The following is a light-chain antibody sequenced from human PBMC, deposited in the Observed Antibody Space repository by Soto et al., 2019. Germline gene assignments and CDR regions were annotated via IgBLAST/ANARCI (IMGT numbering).Light chain of an antibody. CDR1: QSVSSSY. Sequence: EIVFTHSPVTLTFSPVERATLSCRASQSVSSSYLAWYQQKPGKAPRLLIYGASSRATGIPDRFSGSGSGTDFTLTISRLEPQDFAVYYCQQYGSSSWTFGQGTKVDI. V-gene: IGKV3-20*01. CDR2: GAS. J-gene: IGKJ1*01. CDR3: QQYGSSSWT.